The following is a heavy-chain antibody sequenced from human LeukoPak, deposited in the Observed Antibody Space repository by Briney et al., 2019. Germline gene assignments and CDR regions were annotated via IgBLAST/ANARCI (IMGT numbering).Heavy chain of an antibody. J-gene: IGHJ6*03. CDR1: GYTFSRHG. V-gene: IGHV3-30*02. CDR2: IRYDGSKK. Sequence: GGSLRLSCAASGYTFSRHGIRWVRPAAGKGREWVACIRYDGSKKYYAGSVKGRFTISRSDSKTTLYLKMNSLRVEDPAVYYCAKGSFYCNGNSCPQYYYYMDVWGKGTTVTVSS. D-gene: IGHD2/OR15-2a*01. CDR3: AKGSFYCNGNSCPQYYYYMDV.